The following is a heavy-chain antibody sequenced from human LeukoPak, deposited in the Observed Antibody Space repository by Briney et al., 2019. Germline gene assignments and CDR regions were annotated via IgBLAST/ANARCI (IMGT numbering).Heavy chain of an antibody. D-gene: IGHD3-10*01. CDR2: ICTAGDP. CDR3: ARAYGSGSHDYYYGMDV. J-gene: IGHJ6*04. V-gene: IGHV3-13*05. Sequence: GGSLRLSCAASGFTFSSYDMHWVRQAAGKGLEWVSAICTAGDPYYPGSVTGRFTISRENAKNSLYLQMNSLRAGDTAVYYCARAYGSGSHDYYYGMDVWGKGTTVTVSS. CDR1: GFTFSSYD.